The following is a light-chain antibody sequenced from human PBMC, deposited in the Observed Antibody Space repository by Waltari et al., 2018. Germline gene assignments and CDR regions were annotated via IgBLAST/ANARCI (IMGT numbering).Light chain of an antibody. Sequence: EIVMTQSPATLSVSPGERATLSCRASKSISSNLAWYKHKTGQPPRLLVYGAYTRATGFPARFSGSGSGTEVTLTISSLQSEDFAVYYCQQYSEWPYTFGQGTKLEIK. CDR2: GAY. V-gene: IGKV3-15*01. CDR1: KSISSN. CDR3: QQYSEWPYT. J-gene: IGKJ2*01.